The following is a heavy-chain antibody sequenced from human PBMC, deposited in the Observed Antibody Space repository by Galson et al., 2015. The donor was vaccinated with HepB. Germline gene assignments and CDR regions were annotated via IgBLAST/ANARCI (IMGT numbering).Heavy chain of an antibody. CDR1: GDTFTSYT. Sequence: SVKVSCKASGDTFTSYTIRWVRQAPGQGLEWMGWIIPNIGIANYAQKFQGRVTITTDKSTSTAYMELSSLRSEDTAVYYCATWGYGRYCYDSSGYSGYYFDYWGQGTLVTVSS. J-gene: IGHJ4*02. CDR2: IIPNIGIA. CDR3: ATWGYGRYCYDSSGYSGYYFDY. V-gene: IGHV1-69*02. D-gene: IGHD3-22*01.